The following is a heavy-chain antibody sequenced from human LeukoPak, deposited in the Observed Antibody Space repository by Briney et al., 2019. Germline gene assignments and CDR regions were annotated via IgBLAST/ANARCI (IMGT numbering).Heavy chain of an antibody. CDR2: ISSSSSYI. J-gene: IGHJ3*02. V-gene: IGHV3-21*01. CDR3: ARGRHNSGSFDAFDI. Sequence: QTGGSLRLSCAASGFTFSSYSMNWVRQAPGKGLEWVSSISSSSSYIYYADSVKGRFTISRDNAKNSLYLQMNSLRVEDTAVYYCARGRHNSGSFDAFDIWGQGTMVTVSS. CDR1: GFTFSSYS. D-gene: IGHD2-21*01.